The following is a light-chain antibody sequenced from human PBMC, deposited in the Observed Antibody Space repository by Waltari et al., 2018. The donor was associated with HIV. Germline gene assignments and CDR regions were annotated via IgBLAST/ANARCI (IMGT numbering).Light chain of an antibody. J-gene: IGLJ3*02. V-gene: IGLV2-8*01. CDR3: SSYAGSTVV. CDR2: EVS. Sequence: QSALTQPPSASGSPGQSVPISCTGTSSDVGGYNYVSWYQQHPGKAPKLMIYEVSKRPSGVADRFSGSKSGNTASLTVSGLQAEDEADYYCSSYAGSTVVFGGGTKLTVL. CDR1: SSDVGGYNY.